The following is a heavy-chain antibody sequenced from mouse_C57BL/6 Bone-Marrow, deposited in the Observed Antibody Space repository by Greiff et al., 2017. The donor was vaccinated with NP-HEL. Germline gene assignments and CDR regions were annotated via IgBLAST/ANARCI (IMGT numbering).Heavy chain of an antibody. J-gene: IGHJ1*03. CDR1: GYTFTSYW. CDR2: IHPNSGST. V-gene: IGHV1-64*01. CDR3: ARGGDFDV. Sequence: QVHVKQPGAELVKPGASVKLSCKASGYTFTSYWMHWVKQRPGQGLEWIGMIHPNSGSTNYNEKVKSKATLTVDKSSSTAYMQLSSLTSEDSAVYYCARGGDFDVWGTGTTVTVSS.